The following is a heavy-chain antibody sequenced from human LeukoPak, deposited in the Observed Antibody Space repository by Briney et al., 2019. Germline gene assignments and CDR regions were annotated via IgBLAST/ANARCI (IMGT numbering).Heavy chain of an antibody. CDR1: GFTFSSYS. D-gene: IGHD6-13*01. CDR2: ISSSSSYI. Sequence: GGSLRLSCAASGFTFSSYSMNWVRQAPGKGLEWVPSISSSSSYIYYADSVKGRFTISRDNAKNSLYLQMNSLRAEDTAVYYCARFGSSSWYFTYYYGMDVWGQGTTVTVSS. J-gene: IGHJ6*02. V-gene: IGHV3-21*01. CDR3: ARFGSSSWYFTYYYGMDV.